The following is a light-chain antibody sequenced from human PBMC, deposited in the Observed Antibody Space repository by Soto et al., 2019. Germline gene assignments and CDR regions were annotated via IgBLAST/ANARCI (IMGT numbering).Light chain of an antibody. Sequence: QSALTQPPSASGSPGQSVTISCTGTSSDIGGYNYVSWYQQHPGKAPKLMIYEVSKRPSGVPDRFSGSKSGNTASLNVSGLRAEDEADYYCSSYAGSNTYVFGTGTKVTVL. CDR3: SSYAGSNTYV. CDR1: SSDIGGYNY. V-gene: IGLV2-8*01. CDR2: EVS. J-gene: IGLJ1*01.